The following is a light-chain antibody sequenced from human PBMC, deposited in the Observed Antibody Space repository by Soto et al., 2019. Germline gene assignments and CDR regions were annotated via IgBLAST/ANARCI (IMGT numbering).Light chain of an antibody. CDR3: CSYAGSYTYV. CDR1: NSDVGTFYF. V-gene: IGLV2-11*01. Sequence: QSVLTQPRSVSGSPGQSVTISCTGTNSDVGTFYFVSWYQQYPDKGPKLIIYDVTERPSGVPDRFSGSKSGNTASLTLSGLQAEDEADYYCCSYAGSYTYVFGSGTKVTVL. J-gene: IGLJ1*01. CDR2: DVT.